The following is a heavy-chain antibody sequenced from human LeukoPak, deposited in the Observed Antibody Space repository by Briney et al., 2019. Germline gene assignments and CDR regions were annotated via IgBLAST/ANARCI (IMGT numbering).Heavy chain of an antibody. Sequence: SGESLQISCKGSGYIFTSYWIGWVRQMPGKGLEWMEIIYPGDSDTRYSPSFQGQVTISADKSISTAYLQWSSLKASDTAMYYCARAAPGGDGGLDYWGQGTLVTVSS. V-gene: IGHV5-51*01. D-gene: IGHD2-21*02. CDR3: ARAAPGGDGGLDY. CDR1: GYIFTSYW. CDR2: IYPGDSDT. J-gene: IGHJ4*02.